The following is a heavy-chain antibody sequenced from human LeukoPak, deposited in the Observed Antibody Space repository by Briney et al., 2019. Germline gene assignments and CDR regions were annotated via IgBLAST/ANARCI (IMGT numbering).Heavy chain of an antibody. CDR2: IYYSGST. CDR1: GGSISSSSYY. V-gene: IGHV4-39*07. J-gene: IGHJ6*02. CDR3: ATGVYSSGYYGMDV. D-gene: IGHD3-22*01. Sequence: PSGTLSLTCNVSGGSISSSSYYWGWIRQPPGKGLEWIGSIYYSGSTDYNPSLKSRVTISVDTSKNQFSLKLSSVTAADTAVYYCATGVYSSGYYGMDVWGQGTTVTVSS.